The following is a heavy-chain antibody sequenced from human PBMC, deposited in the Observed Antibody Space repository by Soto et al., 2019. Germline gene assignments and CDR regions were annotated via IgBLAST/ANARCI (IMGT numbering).Heavy chain of an antibody. J-gene: IGHJ4*02. CDR1: GGSISAYY. CDR2: IYPSGST. V-gene: IGHV4-59*01. CDR3: SRDDSDWFFN. Sequence: PSETLSLTCTVSGGSISAYYWTWIRQPPGKGLEWIGYIYPSGSTNYNPSLKSRVTISVDRSKNQFSLKVNSVTAADTAVYYCSRDDSDWFFNWGRGTLVTVSS. D-gene: IGHD3-9*01.